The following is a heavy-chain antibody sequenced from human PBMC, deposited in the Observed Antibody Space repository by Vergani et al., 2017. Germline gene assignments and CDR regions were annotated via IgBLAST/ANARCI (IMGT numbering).Heavy chain of an antibody. J-gene: IGHJ4*02. D-gene: IGHD3-16*02. V-gene: IGHV3-7*01. CDR2: IKQDGSEK. CDR3: AGDSHYVCGSYRLSGGPLGY. CDR1: GFTFSSYW. Sequence: EVQLVESGGGLVQPGGSLRLSCAASGFTFSSYWMSWVRQAPGKGLEWVANIKQDGSEKHYVDSVKGRFTISRDNAKNSLYLQMNSLRAEDTAVYYCAGDSHYVCGSYRLSGGPLGYWGQGTLVTVSS.